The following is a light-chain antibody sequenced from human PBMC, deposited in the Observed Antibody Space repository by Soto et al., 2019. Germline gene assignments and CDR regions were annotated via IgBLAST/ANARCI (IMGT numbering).Light chain of an antibody. CDR3: QQYDYLPPFT. CDR2: DAT. J-gene: IGKJ3*01. CDR1: QDISNS. V-gene: IGKV1-33*01. Sequence: DIHITQSPSSLSASVGDRVTITCQASQDISNSLGWYQQKPGKAPKLLIYDATDLEAGVPSRFSGRGSGTDFTFTISSLQPGDVGTYYCQQYDYLPPFTFGPG.